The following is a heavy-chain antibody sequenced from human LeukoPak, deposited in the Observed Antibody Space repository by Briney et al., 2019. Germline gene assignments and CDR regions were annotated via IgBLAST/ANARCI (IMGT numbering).Heavy chain of an antibody. CDR3: ASPYYYDSSGYYPNDAFDI. D-gene: IGHD3-22*01. CDR2: INPNSGGT. J-gene: IGHJ3*02. Sequence: ASVKVSCKASGYTFTGYYMHWVRQAPGQGLEWMGWINPNSGGTNYAQEFQGRVTMTRDTSISTAYMELSRLRSDDTAVYYCASPYYYDSSGYYPNDAFDIWGQGTMVTVSS. V-gene: IGHV1-2*02. CDR1: GYTFTGYY.